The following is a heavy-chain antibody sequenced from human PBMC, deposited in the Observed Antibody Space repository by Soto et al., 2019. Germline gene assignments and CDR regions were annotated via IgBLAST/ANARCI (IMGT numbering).Heavy chain of an antibody. CDR1: GGSISSSSYY. J-gene: IGHJ4*02. CDR3: ARQKGGDYANY. D-gene: IGHD4-17*01. V-gene: IGHV4-39*01. CDR2: TYYSGST. Sequence: SETLSLTCTVSGGSISSSSYYWGWIRQPPGKGLEWIGSTYYSGSTYYNPSLKSRVTISVDTSKNQFSLKLSSVTAADTAVYYCARQKGGDYANYWGQGTPVTVS.